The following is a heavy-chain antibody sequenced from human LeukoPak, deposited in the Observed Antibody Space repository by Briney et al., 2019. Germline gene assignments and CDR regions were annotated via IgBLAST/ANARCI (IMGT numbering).Heavy chain of an antibody. CDR1: GGSFSGYY. J-gene: IGHJ6*02. Sequence: SETLSLTCAVYGGSFSGYYWSWIRQPPGKGLEWIGEINHSGSTNYNPSLKSRVTISVDTSENQFSLKLSSVTAADTAVYYCARALGWYSSGWYHSAYYYGMDVWGQGTTVTVSS. V-gene: IGHV4-34*01. CDR3: ARALGWYSSGWYHSAYYYGMDV. D-gene: IGHD6-19*01. CDR2: INHSGST.